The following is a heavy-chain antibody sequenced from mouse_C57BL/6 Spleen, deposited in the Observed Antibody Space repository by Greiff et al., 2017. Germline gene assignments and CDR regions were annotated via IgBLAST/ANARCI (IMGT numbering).Heavy chain of an antibody. Sequence: LQQSGAELVRPGASVTLSCKASGYTFTDYEMHWVKQTPVHGLEWIGAIDPETGGTAYNQKFKGKAILTADKSSSTAYMELRSLTSEDSAVYYCTRSHYYGSSVFAYWGQGTLVTVSA. CDR2: IDPETGGT. V-gene: IGHV1-15*01. CDR1: GYTFTDYE. J-gene: IGHJ3*01. CDR3: TRSHYYGSSVFAY. D-gene: IGHD1-1*01.